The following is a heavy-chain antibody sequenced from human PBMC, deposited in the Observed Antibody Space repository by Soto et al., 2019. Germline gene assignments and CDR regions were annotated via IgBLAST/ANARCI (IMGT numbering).Heavy chain of an antibody. CDR2: ISYDGSNK. CDR3: ARVYSSASYFPEY. CDR1: GFTFSSYA. V-gene: IGHV3-30-3*01. Sequence: PGGSLRLSCAASGFTFSSYAMHWVRQAPGKGLEWVAVISYDGSNKYYADSVKGRFTISRDNSKNTLYLQMNSLRAEDTARYSCARVYSSASYFPEYWGQGTPVTVSS. J-gene: IGHJ4*02. D-gene: IGHD3-22*01.